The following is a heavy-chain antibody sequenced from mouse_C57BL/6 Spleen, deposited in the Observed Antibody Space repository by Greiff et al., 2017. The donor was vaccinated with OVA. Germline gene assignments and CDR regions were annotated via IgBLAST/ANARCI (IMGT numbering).Heavy chain of an antibody. V-gene: IGHV3-6*01. CDR2: ISYDGSN. J-gene: IGHJ2*01. CDR1: GYSITSGYY. Sequence: EVQLKESGPGLVKPSQSLSLTCSVTGYSITSGYYLNWIRQFPGNKLEWMGYISYDGSNNYNPSLKNRISITRDTSKNQFFLKLNSVTTEDTATYYCARNWDYFDYWGQGTTLTVSS. D-gene: IGHD4-1*01. CDR3: ARNWDYFDY.